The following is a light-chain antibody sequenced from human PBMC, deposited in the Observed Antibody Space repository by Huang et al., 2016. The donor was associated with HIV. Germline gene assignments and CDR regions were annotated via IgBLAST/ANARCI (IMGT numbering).Light chain of an antibody. V-gene: IGKV4-1*01. CDR3: QQRYSTPHT. Sequence: DIVMTQSPDSLAVSLGERATINCKSSQRVLYSSNNKNYLNWYQQKPGQPPKRLIYGASTRESGVPDRFSGSGSGTDFTLTISSLQAEDVAVYYCQQRYSTPHTFGQGTKLEIK. J-gene: IGKJ2*01. CDR1: QRVLYSSNNKNY. CDR2: GAS.